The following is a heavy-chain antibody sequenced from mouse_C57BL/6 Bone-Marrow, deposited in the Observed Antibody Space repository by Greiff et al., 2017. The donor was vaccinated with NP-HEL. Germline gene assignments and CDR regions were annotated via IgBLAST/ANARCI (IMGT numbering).Heavy chain of an antibody. D-gene: IGHD2-5*01. CDR3: ARLGSNPAWFAY. J-gene: IGHJ3*01. Sequence: QLQQPGAELVRPGSSVKLSCKASGYTFTSYWMDWVKQRPGQGLEWIGNIYPSDSETHYNQKFKDKATLTVDKSSSTAYMQLSSLTSEDSAVYFCARLGSNPAWFAYWGPGTLVTVSA. V-gene: IGHV1-61*01. CDR2: IYPSDSET. CDR1: GYTFTSYW.